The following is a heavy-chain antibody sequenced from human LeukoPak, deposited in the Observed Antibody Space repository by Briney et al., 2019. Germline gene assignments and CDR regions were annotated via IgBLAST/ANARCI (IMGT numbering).Heavy chain of an antibody. V-gene: IGHV1-3*01. Sequence: ASVKVSCKPSGYTFTSYAMHWVRQAPGQRLEWMGWINAGNGNTKYSRNFEGRVTITRDTSASTAYMELSSLRSEDTAVYSCARDHIVATAPFYGLDVWGQGTTVTVSS. CDR3: ARDHIVATAPFYGLDV. J-gene: IGHJ6*02. CDR1: GYTFTSYA. D-gene: IGHD5-12*01. CDR2: INAGNGNT.